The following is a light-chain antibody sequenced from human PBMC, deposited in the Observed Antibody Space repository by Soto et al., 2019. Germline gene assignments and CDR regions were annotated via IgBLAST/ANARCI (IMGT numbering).Light chain of an antibody. V-gene: IGKV4-1*01. CDR3: QQYYSTPLT. CDR1: QSVLYSSNNKNY. Sequence: VMTQSPDSLAVSLGERATINCKSSQSVLYSSNNKNYLAWYQQKPGQPPKLLIYWASTRESGVPDRFSGSGSGTDFTLTISSLQAEDVAVYYCQQYYSTPLTFGQGTKVEIK. CDR2: WAS. J-gene: IGKJ1*01.